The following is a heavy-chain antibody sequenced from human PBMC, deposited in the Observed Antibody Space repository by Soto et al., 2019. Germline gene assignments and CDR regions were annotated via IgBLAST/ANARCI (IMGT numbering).Heavy chain of an antibody. CDR2: IIPVFGTA. CDR3: AREMVTAFDY. V-gene: IGHV1-69*01. CDR1: GGTFSSYA. D-gene: IGHD2-21*02. Sequence: QVPLVQSGAEVKKPGSSVKVSCKASGGTFSSYAISWVRQAPGQGLEWMGGIIPVFGTANYAQKFQVRVTITADESTSTAYMELSSLRPENTAVYYCAREMVTAFDYWGQGTLVTVSS. J-gene: IGHJ4*02.